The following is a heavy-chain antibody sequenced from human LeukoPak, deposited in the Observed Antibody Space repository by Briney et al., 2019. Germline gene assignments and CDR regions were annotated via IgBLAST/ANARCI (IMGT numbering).Heavy chain of an antibody. Sequence: SETLSLTCTVSGVSISGYYWSWIRQPPGKGLEWIAYIYYSESSVYNPSLKGRVTISVDTSKNHFSLKLSSVTAADTAVYYCARHRDSGDYPLDYWGEGTLVTVSS. CDR1: GVSISGYY. CDR3: ARHRDSGDYPLDY. CDR2: IYYSESS. D-gene: IGHD4-17*01. V-gene: IGHV4-59*08. J-gene: IGHJ4*02.